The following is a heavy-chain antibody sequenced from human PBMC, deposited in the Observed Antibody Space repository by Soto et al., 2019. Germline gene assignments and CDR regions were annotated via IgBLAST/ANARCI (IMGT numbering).Heavy chain of an antibody. CDR3: ARTIYSDSAF. J-gene: IGHJ4*02. CDR2: INQDGSQR. D-gene: IGHD4-17*01. Sequence: PGGSLRLSCAASGFTFSTYWMTWVRQAPGKGLEWVADINQDGSQRYYVDSVKGRFTISRDNAKNSLYLQMNSLSPDDTAVYYCARTIYSDSAFWGQGTLVTVSS. CDR1: GFTFSTYW. V-gene: IGHV3-7*01.